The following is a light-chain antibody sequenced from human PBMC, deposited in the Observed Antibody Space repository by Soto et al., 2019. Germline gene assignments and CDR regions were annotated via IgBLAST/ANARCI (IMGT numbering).Light chain of an antibody. V-gene: IGKV4-1*01. CDR2: WAS. Sequence: DMGLTLSADSLSLSLGERATINCKSSQSVLYSSNNKNYLAWYPQKPGQPPKLLIYWASTRESGVPDRFSGSGSGTDFTLTISSLQAEDVAVYYCQQYYSIPWTFGHGTTVDI. J-gene: IGKJ1*01. CDR3: QQYYSIPWT. CDR1: QSVLYSSNNKNY.